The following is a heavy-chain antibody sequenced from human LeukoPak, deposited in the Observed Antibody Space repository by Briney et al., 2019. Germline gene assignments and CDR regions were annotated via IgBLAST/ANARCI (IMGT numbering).Heavy chain of an antibody. V-gene: IGHV3-30*04. CDR2: ISYDGSNK. CDR1: GFTFSSYA. CDR3: ARDWYSSSWYGNYYYGMDV. D-gene: IGHD6-13*01. Sequence: GRSLRLSCAASGFTFSSYAMHWVRQAPGKGLEWVAVISYDGSNKYYADSVKGRFTISRDNSKNTLYLQMNSLRAEDTAVYYCARDWYSSSWYGNYYYGMDVWGQGTTVTVSS. J-gene: IGHJ6*02.